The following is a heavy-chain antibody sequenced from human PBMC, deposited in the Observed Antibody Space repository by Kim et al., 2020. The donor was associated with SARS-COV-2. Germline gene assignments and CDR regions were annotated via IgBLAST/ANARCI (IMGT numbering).Heavy chain of an antibody. Sequence: GGSLRLSCAASGFTFSSYRMSWVRQAPGKGLEWVANIKQDGSEKYYVDSVKGRFTISRDNAKNSLYLQMNSLRAEDTALYYCAYKRRGAAAGRFDCWGQGTLVTVSS. D-gene: IGHD6-13*01. V-gene: IGHV3-7*03. J-gene: IGHJ4*02. CDR3: AYKRRGAAAGRFDC. CDR2: IKQDGSEK. CDR1: GFTFSSYR.